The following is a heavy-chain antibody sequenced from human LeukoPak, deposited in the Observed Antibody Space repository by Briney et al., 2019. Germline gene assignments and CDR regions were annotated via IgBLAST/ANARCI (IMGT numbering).Heavy chain of an antibody. D-gene: IGHD6-19*01. CDR3: AKAHGSSSDWRLDF. CDR1: GFTFSSYA. Sequence: SGGSLRLSCAASGFTFSSYAMTWVRQAPGKGLEWVSAIVSSGGSTNYADSVKGRFTIYRDNSKNTLYLQMNSLRAEDTAVYYCAKAHGSSSDWRLDFWGQGTLVTVSS. J-gene: IGHJ4*02. CDR2: IVSSGGST. V-gene: IGHV3-23*01.